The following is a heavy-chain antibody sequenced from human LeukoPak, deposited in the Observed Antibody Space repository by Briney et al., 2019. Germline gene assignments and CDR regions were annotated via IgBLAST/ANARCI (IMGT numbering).Heavy chain of an antibody. CDR2: IYPRDGST. D-gene: IGHD2-15*01. V-gene: IGHV1-46*01. Sequence: ASVKVSCKASGYTFTSNYIHWVRQAPGQGLEWMGMIYPRDGSTSYAQKFQGRVTVTRDTSTSTVHMELSGLRSEDTAVYYCARERYCSGGSCYLRYYGMDVWGQGTTVTVSS. CDR1: GYTFTSNY. J-gene: IGHJ6*02. CDR3: ARERYCSGGSCYLRYYGMDV.